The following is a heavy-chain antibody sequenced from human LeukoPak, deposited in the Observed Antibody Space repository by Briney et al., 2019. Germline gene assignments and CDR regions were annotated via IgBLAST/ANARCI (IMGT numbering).Heavy chain of an antibody. CDR2: ISSSGSTI. CDR1: GFTFNIYS. D-gene: IGHD6-19*01. V-gene: IGHV3-48*04. Sequence: GGSLRLSCAASGFTFNIYSMNWVRQAPGKGLEWVSSISSSGSTIYYADSVKGRFTISRDNAKNSLYLQMNSLRAEDTAVYYCARDGAVASKGGYYYGMDVWGQGTTVTVSS. CDR3: ARDGAVASKGGYYYGMDV. J-gene: IGHJ6*02.